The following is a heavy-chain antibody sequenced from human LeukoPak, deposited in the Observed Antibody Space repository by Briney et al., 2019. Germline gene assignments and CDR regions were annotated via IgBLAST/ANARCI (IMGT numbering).Heavy chain of an antibody. CDR3: ARADYYETSGPFGY. CDR1: GFTFSTYG. Sequence: PGRSLRLSCAASGFTFSTYGMHWVRQAPGKGLEWVSFISYNSNYIFYADSVKGRFTISRDNAKNSLYLQMNSLRAEDTAVYYCARADYYETSGPFGYWGQGTLVIVSS. CDR2: ISYNSNYI. J-gene: IGHJ4*02. V-gene: IGHV3-21*01. D-gene: IGHD3-22*01.